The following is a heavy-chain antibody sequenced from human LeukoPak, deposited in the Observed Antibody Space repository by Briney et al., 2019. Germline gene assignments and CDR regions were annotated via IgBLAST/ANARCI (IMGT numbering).Heavy chain of an antibody. J-gene: IGHJ3*02. CDR1: GGSISSNGYF. CDR3: ARTVRQWLTNDAFDI. D-gene: IGHD6-19*01. V-gene: IGHV4-61*05. CDR2: IYSSGST. Sequence: PSETLSLTCTVSGGSISSNGYFWGWIRQPPGKGLEWIGYIYSSGSTNSNPSLKSRVTMSVDTSKNQFSLRLSSVTAADTAVYYCARTVRQWLTNDAFDIWGQGTMVTVSS.